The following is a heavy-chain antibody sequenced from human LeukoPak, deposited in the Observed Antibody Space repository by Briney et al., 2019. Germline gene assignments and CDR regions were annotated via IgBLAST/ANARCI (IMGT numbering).Heavy chain of an antibody. CDR2: IKDNGGN. CDR3: ARDAGGTWFDP. V-gene: IGHV4-59*01. CDR1: GGSISTYS. Sequence: PSETLSLTCTVSGGSISTYSWNWIRQSPGQGLEWIGYIKDNGGNYNNPSLMGRVTISLDTSKNQFSLRLTSVTAADTAVYYCARDAGGTWFDPWGQGTLVTVSS. J-gene: IGHJ5*02.